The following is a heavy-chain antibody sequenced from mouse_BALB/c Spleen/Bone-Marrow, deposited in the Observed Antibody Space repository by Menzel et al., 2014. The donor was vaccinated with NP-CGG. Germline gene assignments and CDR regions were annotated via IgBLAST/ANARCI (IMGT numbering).Heavy chain of an antibody. CDR3: ASYRYGGYFEV. J-gene: IGHJ1*01. CDR1: GFNIKDIY. CDR2: IDPANGNT. Sequence: EVQLQQSGAELVKPGASVKLSCTASGFNIKDIYIHWVKRRPEQGLEWIGRIDPANGNTKYDPQFQGKGTIPADTSANTASRQLSSLTSEDTAVYYCASYRYGGYFEVWGAGTTVTVSS. D-gene: IGHD2-14*01. V-gene: IGHV14-3*02.